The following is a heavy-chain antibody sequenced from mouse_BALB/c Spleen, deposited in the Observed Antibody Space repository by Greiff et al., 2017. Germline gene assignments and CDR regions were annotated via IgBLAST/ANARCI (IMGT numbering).Heavy chain of an antibody. D-gene: IGHD2-1*01. CDR3: AREDGNYGY. J-gene: IGHJ2*01. Sequence: EVQLQESGGGLVQPGGSLKLSCAASGFTFSSYGMSWVRQTPDKRLELVATINSNGGSTYYPDSVKGRFTISRDNAKNTLYLQMSSLKSEDTAMYYCAREDGNYGYWGQGTTLTVSS. V-gene: IGHV5-6-3*01. CDR1: GFTFSSYG. CDR2: INSNGGST.